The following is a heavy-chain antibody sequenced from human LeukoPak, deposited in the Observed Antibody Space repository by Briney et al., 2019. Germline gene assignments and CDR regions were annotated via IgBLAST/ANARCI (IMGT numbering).Heavy chain of an antibody. CDR2: IWNDGRNK. Sequence: GRSLRLSCAASGFTFSSYAMHWVRQAPGKGLEWVALIWNDGRNKYYADSVKGRFTISRDNSKNTLYLQMDSPRVEDTAVYYCARHGSGSRFFDPCDHWGQGTLVTVSS. V-gene: IGHV3-33*01. CDR3: ARHGSGSRFFDPCDH. D-gene: IGHD1-26*01. J-gene: IGHJ4*02. CDR1: GFTFSSYA.